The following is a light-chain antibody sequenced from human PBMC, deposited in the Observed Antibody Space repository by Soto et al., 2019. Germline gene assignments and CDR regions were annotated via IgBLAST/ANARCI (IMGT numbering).Light chain of an antibody. CDR1: QSVSTSS. Sequence: EILLTQSPVTLSLSPGERATLSCMASQSVSTSSLAWYQQKPGQAPRLLIYGASSRATGIPDRFSGSGSGTDFTLTISRLEPEDFAVYYCQQYGISRTFGQGTKVDI. J-gene: IGKJ1*01. CDR2: GAS. V-gene: IGKV3-20*01. CDR3: QQYGISRT.